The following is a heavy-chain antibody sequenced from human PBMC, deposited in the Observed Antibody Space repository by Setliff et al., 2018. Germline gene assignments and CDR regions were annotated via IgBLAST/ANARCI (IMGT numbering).Heavy chain of an antibody. CDR3: ARVAGRGRYWYFDL. V-gene: IGHV3-48*01. CDR2: ISSSSSTI. CDR1: GFTFSSYS. Sequence: PGGSLRLSCAASGFTFSSYSMNWVRQAPGKGLEWVSYISSSSSTIYYADSVKGRFTISRDNAKNSLYLQMNSLRAEDTAVYYCARVAGRGRYWYFDLWGRGTLVTSPQ. J-gene: IGHJ2*01.